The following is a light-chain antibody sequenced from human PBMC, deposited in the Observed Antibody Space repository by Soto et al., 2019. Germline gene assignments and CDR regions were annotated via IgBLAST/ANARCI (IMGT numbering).Light chain of an antibody. CDR3: SSYTSRSTYVV. CDR2: DVS. J-gene: IGLJ2*01. Sequence: QSVLTQPASVSGSPGQSITISCTGTSSDVGGYNYVSWYQQHPGKAPKLMIYDVSNRPSGVSNRFSGSKSGNTASLTIAGLHAEDAADYYCSSYTSRSTYVVFGGGTKLTVL. V-gene: IGLV2-14*01. CDR1: SSDVGGYNY.